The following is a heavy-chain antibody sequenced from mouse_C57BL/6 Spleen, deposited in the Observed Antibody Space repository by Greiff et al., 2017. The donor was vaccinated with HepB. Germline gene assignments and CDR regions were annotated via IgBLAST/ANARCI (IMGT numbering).Heavy chain of an antibody. V-gene: IGHV1-81*01. CDR3: ARSGYYYGKDAMDY. Sequence: VQLQQSGAELARPGASVKLSCKASGYTFTSYGISWVKQRTGQGPEWIGEIYPRSGNTYYNEKFKGKATLTADKSSSTAYMELRSLTSEDSAVYFCARSGYYYGKDAMDYWGQGTSVTVSS. CDR1: GYTFTSYG. J-gene: IGHJ4*01. CDR2: IYPRSGNT. D-gene: IGHD1-1*01.